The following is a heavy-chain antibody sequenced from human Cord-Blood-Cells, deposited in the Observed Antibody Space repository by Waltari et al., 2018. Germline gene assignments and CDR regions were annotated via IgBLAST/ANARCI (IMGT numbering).Heavy chain of an antibody. CDR2: IYHSGST. CDR1: GYSISSGYY. D-gene: IGHD2-15*01. J-gene: IGHJ1*01. Sequence: QVQLQESGPGLVKPSETLSLTCAVSGYSISSGYYWGWIRQPPGKGLEWIGGIYHSGSTSYNPSLKSRVTISVDTSKNQFSLKLSSVTAADTAVYYCARGYCSGGSCFLEYFQHWGQGTLVTVSS. V-gene: IGHV4-38-2*01. CDR3: ARGYCSGGSCFLEYFQH.